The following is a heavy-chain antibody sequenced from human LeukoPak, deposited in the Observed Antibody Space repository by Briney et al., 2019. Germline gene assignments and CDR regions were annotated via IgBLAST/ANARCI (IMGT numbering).Heavy chain of an antibody. Sequence: PGGSLRLSCAASGFTFNSYDMHWVRQAPGKGLEWVAVISYDGSNKYYADSVKGRFTISRDNSKNTLYLQMNSLRAEDTALYYCAKDEYVVANGVDYWGQGTLVTVSS. CDR3: AKDEYVVANGVDY. V-gene: IGHV3-30*18. D-gene: IGHD2-15*01. CDR2: ISYDGSNK. CDR1: GFTFNSYD. J-gene: IGHJ4*02.